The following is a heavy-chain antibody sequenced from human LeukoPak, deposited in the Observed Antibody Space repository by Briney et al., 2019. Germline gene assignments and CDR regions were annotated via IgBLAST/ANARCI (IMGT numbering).Heavy chain of an antibody. V-gene: IGHV3-53*05. D-gene: IGHD5-12*01. CDR3: AKAGYSGYDRGYYFDY. Sequence: GGSLRLSCAASGFTVSSNYMSWVRQAPGKGLEWVSVIYSGGSTYYADSVKGRFTISRDNSKNTLYLQMNSLRAEDTAVYYCAKAGYSGYDRGYYFDYWGQGTLVTVSS. CDR1: GFTVSSNY. CDR2: IYSGGST. J-gene: IGHJ4*02.